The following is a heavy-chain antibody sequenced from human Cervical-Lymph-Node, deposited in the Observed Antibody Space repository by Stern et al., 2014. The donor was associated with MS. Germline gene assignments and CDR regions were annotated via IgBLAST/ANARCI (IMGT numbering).Heavy chain of an antibody. Sequence: DQLVESGAEVKKHGSSLKVSGKGSGGSFNNYAISWVRQAPGQWLEWMGGIIPIFATPDYAQKFQGRVTITADEPTSTAYMELSSLTSEDTAVYYCARGAVNWSGSPRRYFYYGMDVWGQGTTVTVSS. CDR2: IIPIFATP. CDR3: ARGAVNWSGSPRRYFYYGMDV. CDR1: GGSFNNYA. D-gene: IGHD3-3*01. V-gene: IGHV1-69*01. J-gene: IGHJ6*02.